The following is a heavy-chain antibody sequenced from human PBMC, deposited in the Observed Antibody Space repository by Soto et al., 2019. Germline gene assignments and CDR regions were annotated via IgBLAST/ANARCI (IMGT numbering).Heavy chain of an antibody. J-gene: IGHJ1*01. V-gene: IGHV4-31*03. D-gene: IGHD3-22*01. CDR2: IYYSGST. Sequence: PSETLSLTCTVSGGSISSGGYYWSWIRQHPGKGLEWIGYIYYSGSTYYNPSLKSRVTISVDTSKNQFSLKLSSVTAADTAVYYCARSTDSSGYMYFQHWGQGTLVTVSS. CDR1: GGSISSGGYY. CDR3: ARSTDSSGYMYFQH.